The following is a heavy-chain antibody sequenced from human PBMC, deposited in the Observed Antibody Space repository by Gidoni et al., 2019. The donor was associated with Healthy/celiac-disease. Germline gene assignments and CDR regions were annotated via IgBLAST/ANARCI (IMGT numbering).Heavy chain of an antibody. CDR2: ISAYNGNT. CDR3: ARDRELRCLEWLSPYSNGMDV. CDR1: GYTFTSYG. D-gene: IGHD3-3*01. V-gene: IGHV1-18*01. J-gene: IGHJ6*02. Sequence: QVQLVQSGAEVKKPGASVKVSCKASGYTFTSYGISWVRQAPGHGLEWMGWISAYNGNTNYAQKLQGRVTMTTDTSTSTAYMELRSLRSDDTAVYYCARDRELRCLEWLSPYSNGMDVWGQGTTVTVSS.